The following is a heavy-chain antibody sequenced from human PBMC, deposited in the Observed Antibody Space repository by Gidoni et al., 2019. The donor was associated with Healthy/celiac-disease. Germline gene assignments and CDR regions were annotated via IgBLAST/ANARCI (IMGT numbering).Heavy chain of an antibody. D-gene: IGHD5-12*01. CDR1: GYTFTSYG. CDR3: ARPQQEAKWYFDL. V-gene: IGHV1-18*01. J-gene: IGHJ2*01. CDR2: ISAYKGNT. Sequence: LVQSGPEVKKPGPSLKVSCKASGYTFTSYGISWVRQAPGQELEWMGWISAYKGNTNYSQTHQSRVTMTTDTSTSTAYMELRSLRSDDTAVYYCARPQQEAKWYFDLWGRGTLVTVSS.